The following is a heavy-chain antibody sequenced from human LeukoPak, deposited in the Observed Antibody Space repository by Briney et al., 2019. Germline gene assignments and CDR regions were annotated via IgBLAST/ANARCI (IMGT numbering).Heavy chain of an antibody. V-gene: IGHV4-34*01. CDR1: GGSFSGYY. CDR2: INHSGST. CDR3: ARGSCRYSSSWLDS. D-gene: IGHD6-13*01. Sequence: SGTLSLTCAVSGGSFSGYYWSWIRQPPGKGLEWMGEINHSGSTNYNPSLKSRVTISVAKSKNQSSLKMSSVTAADTAVYYCARGSCRYSSSWLDSWGQGTLVTVSS. J-gene: IGHJ5*01.